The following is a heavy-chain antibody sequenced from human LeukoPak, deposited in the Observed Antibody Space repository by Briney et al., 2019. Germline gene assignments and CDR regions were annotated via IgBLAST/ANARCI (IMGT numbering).Heavy chain of an antibody. D-gene: IGHD3-10*01. CDR3: ARDQDYYGSGSYGPDH. J-gene: IGHJ4*02. CDR2: IYYSGST. CDR1: GGSISSYY. V-gene: IGHV4-59*12. Sequence: PSETLSLTCTVSGGSISSYYWSWIRQPPGKGLEWIGYIYYSGSTNYNPSLKSRVTISVDTSKNQLSLRLRSVTAADTAVYYCARDQDYYGSGSYGPDHWGQGTLVIVSS.